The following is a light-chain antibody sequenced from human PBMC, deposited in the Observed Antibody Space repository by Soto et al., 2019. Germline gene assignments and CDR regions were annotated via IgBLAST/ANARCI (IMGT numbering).Light chain of an antibody. CDR2: DVS. CDR1: SNDVGGYNF. V-gene: IGLV2-11*01. J-gene: IGLJ2*01. CDR3: SSYAGSYTLV. Sequence: ALTQPRSVSGSPGQSVTISCTGTSNDVGGYNFVSWYQQHPGKVPKLFIYDVSRRPSGVPDRFSGSKSGNTASLTISGLQAEDEADYYCSSYAGSYTLVFGGGTKVTVL.